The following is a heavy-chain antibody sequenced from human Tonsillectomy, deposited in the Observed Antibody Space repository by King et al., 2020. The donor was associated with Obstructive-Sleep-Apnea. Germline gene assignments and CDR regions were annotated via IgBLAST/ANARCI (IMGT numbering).Heavy chain of an antibody. D-gene: IGHD3-22*01. CDR2: ISGSGSST. J-gene: IGHJ4*02. CDR3: AKLGPYSYVSTGYYASPVFAY. V-gene: IGHV3-23*04. Sequence: VQLVESGGGLVQPGGSLRLSCAASGFTFNNYAMSWVRQAPGKGLEWVSTISGSGSSTYYADSVKGRFTISRDNSKNTLYLQMNSLRAEDTAAYYCAKLGPYSYVSTGYYASPVFAYGGQGTL. CDR1: GFTFNNYA.